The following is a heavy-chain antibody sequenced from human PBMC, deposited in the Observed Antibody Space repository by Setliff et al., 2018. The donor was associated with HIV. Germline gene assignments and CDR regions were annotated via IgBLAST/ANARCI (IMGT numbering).Heavy chain of an antibody. CDR1: GFTFNSYG. CDR2: IWYDASKK. CDR3: AKDSAEYCSSPSCPIPNWFDP. Sequence: GGSLRLSCAASGFTFNSYGMHWVRQAPGKGLEWVALIWYDASKKEYADSVKGRFNILRDDSKKTVDLLMNSLRAEDTAVYYCAKDSAEYCSSPSCPIPNWFDPWGQGTLVTVSS. D-gene: IGHD2-2*01. J-gene: IGHJ5*02. V-gene: IGHV3-33*06.